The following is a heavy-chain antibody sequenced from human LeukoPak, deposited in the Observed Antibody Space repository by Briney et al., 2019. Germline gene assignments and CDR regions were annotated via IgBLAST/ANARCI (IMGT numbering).Heavy chain of an antibody. V-gene: IGHV3-23*01. CDR1: GFTFSNYA. Sequence: GGSLRLSCAASGFTFSNYAMSWVRQAPGEGLQWVSAISGGGGNTYNAYSVQGRFTISRDNSKNTLYLQMNSLRAEDTAVYYCAKGRYGGESGYFDYWGQGTLVTVCS. CDR2: ISGGGGNT. CDR3: AKGRYGGESGYFDY. D-gene: IGHD4-23*01. J-gene: IGHJ4*02.